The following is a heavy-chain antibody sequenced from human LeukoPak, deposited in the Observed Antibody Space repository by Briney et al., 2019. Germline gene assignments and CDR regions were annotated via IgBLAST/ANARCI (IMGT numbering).Heavy chain of an antibody. J-gene: IGHJ5*02. CDR2: ISSSGSTI. Sequence: GGSLRLSCAASGFTFSSYEMNWVRQAPGKGLEWVSYISSSGSTIYYADSVKGRFTISRDNAKNSLYLQMNSLRAEDTAVYYCARDPRGYYGSGRPTGWFDPWGQGTLVTVSS. V-gene: IGHV3-48*03. D-gene: IGHD3-10*01. CDR3: ARDPRGYYGSGRPTGWFDP. CDR1: GFTFSSYE.